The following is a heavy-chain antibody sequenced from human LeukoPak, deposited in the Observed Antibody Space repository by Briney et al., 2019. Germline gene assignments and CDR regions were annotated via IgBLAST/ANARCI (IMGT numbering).Heavy chain of an antibody. CDR2: ISDDGSNQ. V-gene: IGHV3-30*04. J-gene: IGHJ3*02. Sequence: GGSLRLSCAASGFSLTNYSVHWVRQAPGRGLEWVALISDDGSNQYYADSVKGRFTISRDNAKNTLYLQMSSLRSEDTAVYYCARTYGSSADAFYIWGQGKIVTVSS. CDR3: ARTYGSSADAFYI. CDR1: GFSLTNYS. D-gene: IGHD6-6*01.